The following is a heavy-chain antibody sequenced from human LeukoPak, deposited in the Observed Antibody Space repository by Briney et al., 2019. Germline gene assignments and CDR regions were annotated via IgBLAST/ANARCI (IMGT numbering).Heavy chain of an antibody. D-gene: IGHD2-2*01. CDR3: ARGQGYCSSTSCYYHYGMDV. Sequence: GGSLRLSCAASGFTFSSYEMNWVRQAPGKGLEWVSYISSSGSTIYYADSVKGRFTISRDNAKNSLYLQMNSLRAEDTAVYYCARGQGYCSSTSCYYHYGMDVWGKGTTVTVSS. V-gene: IGHV3-48*03. CDR1: GFTFSSYE. J-gene: IGHJ6*04. CDR2: ISSSGSTI.